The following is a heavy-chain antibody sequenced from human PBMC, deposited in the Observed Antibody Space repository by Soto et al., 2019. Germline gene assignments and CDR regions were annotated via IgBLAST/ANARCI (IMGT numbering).Heavy chain of an antibody. CDR3: ARGRGVRGNIITTYYYYGLDV. V-gene: IGHV4-4*07. J-gene: IGHJ6*02. CDR2: LYTRGTT. CDR1: GASISNFY. Sequence: PSETLSLTCSVSGASISNFYWSWIRQSAGKGLEWIGRLYTRGTTDYNLSLKSRVTMSIDTPKNQFSLKLTSVTAADTAVYYCARGRGVRGNIITTYYYYGLDVWGQGTTVTVSS. D-gene: IGHD3-10*01.